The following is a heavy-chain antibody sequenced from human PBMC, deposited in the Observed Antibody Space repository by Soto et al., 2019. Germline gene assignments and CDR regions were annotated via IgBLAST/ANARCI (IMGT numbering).Heavy chain of an antibody. CDR1: GNTFSKYA. V-gene: IGHV1-69*01. J-gene: IGHJ6*02. D-gene: IGHD3-16*02. CDR2: LIPILGTA. Sequence: QVQLVQSGAEVKKPGASVKVSCKASGNTFSKYAISWVRQAPGQGLELMGGLIPILGTAKYAQKFQGRVTTTADETTRTAYMELSSVRFEDTAVYYCARDYHDYIWGSYRNGMDVWGQGTTVSVSS. CDR3: ARDYHDYIWGSYRNGMDV.